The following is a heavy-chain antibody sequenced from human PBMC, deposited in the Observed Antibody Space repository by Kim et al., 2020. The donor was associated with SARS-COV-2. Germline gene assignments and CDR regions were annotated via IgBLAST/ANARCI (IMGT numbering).Heavy chain of an antibody. CDR3: ARGFDY. CDR1: GGSINSYY. CDR2: IYYSGST. Sequence: SETLSLTCTVSGGSINSYYWSWIRQPPGKGLEWIGYIYYSGSTNYNPSLKSRVTISVDTSKNQFSLKLSSVTAADTAVYYCARGFDYWGQGTLVTVSS. V-gene: IGHV4-59*01. J-gene: IGHJ4*02.